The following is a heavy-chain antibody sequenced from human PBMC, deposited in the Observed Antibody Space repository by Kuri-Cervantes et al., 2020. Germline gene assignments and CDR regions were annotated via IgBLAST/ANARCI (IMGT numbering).Heavy chain of an antibody. D-gene: IGHD6-19*01. CDR1: GFSLDDYE. Sequence: GESLKISCAASGFSLDDYEMNWVRQAPGKGLEWVSFINRSGGLTYYAESVRGRFTVSRDNSKNTLYLQMNSLRAEDTAVYYCAKEHTVAVAGWNYYYGMDVWGQGTTVTVSS. J-gene: IGHJ6*02. V-gene: IGHV3-48*03. CDR2: INRSGGLT. CDR3: AKEHTVAVAGWNYYYGMDV.